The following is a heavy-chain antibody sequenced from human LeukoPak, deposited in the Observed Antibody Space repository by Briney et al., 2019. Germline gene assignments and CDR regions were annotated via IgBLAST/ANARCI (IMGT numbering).Heavy chain of an antibody. Sequence: RGESLKVSCKGSGYSFTSYCIGGVRQMPGKGLEWMGIIYPGDSDTRYSPSFQGQVTISADKSISTAYLQWSSLKASDTAMYYCARHGTIAAAADSDYWGQGTLVTVSS. V-gene: IGHV5-51*01. J-gene: IGHJ4*02. CDR1: GYSFTSYC. D-gene: IGHD6-13*01. CDR2: IYPGDSDT. CDR3: ARHGTIAAAADSDY.